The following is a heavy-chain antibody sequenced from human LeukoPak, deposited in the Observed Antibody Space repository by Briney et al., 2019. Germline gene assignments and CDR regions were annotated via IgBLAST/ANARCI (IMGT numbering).Heavy chain of an antibody. V-gene: IGHV4-4*07. J-gene: IGHJ4*02. CDR2: IYTSGST. Sequence: PSETLSLTCTVSGGSISSYYWSWIRQPAGKGLEWIGRIYTSGSTNYNPSLKSRVTISVDTSKNQFSLKLSSVTAADTAVYYCARARSIAAAGSFDYWGQGTLVTVSS. CDR3: ARARSIAAAGSFDY. CDR1: GGSISSYY. D-gene: IGHD6-13*01.